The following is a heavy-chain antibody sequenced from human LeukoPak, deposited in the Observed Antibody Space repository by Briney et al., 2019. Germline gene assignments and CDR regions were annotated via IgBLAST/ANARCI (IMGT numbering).Heavy chain of an antibody. D-gene: IGHD3-3*01. CDR1: GFTFSSYW. Sequence: GGSLRLSCAASGFTFSSYWMSWVRQAPGKGLEWVANIKQDGSEKYYVDSVKGRFTISRDNAKNSLYLQMNSLRAEDTAVYYCARDPDLITIFGVVNLPFDYWGQGTLVTVSS. CDR2: IKQDGSEK. CDR3: ARDPDLITIFGVVNLPFDY. V-gene: IGHV3-7*01. J-gene: IGHJ4*02.